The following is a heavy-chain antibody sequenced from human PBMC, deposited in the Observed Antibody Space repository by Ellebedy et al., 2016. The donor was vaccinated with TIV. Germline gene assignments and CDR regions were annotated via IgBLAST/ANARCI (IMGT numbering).Heavy chain of an antibody. J-gene: IGHJ5*02. D-gene: IGHD4-17*01. V-gene: IGHV3-7*01. CDR3: ARRGSYGDYAVQINSWFDP. CDR2: IYQDGSDE. CDR1: EFSFRSYW. Sequence: PGGSLRLSCAASEFSFRSYWMAWVRQAPGKGLEWVANIYQDGSDEYYVDSVKGRFTISRDNDNKAPFLQMNSLRVEDTAVYCCARRGSYGDYAVQINSWFDPWGQGTLVTVSS.